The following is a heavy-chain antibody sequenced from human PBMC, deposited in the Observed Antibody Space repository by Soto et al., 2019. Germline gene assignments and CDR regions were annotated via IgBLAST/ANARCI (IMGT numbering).Heavy chain of an antibody. J-gene: IGHJ4*02. CDR1: GFIFTTSD. D-gene: IGHD2-21*02. CDR2: ITITGDTT. Sequence: EVQLVESEGGLVQPGGSLRLSCEASGFIFTTSDMSWVRQAPGKGLEWISSITITGDTTHYADSVKGRFTISRDNSRNTVYLQRNSLGVGATGVFLFAKGGGGDHGYWGQGTLVAVSS. CDR3: AKGGGGDHGY. V-gene: IGHV3-23*04.